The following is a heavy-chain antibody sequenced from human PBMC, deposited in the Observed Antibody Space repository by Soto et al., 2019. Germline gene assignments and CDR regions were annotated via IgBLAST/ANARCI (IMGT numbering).Heavy chain of an antibody. V-gene: IGHV5-51*01. J-gene: IGHJ6*02. CDR3: ASSTVTTSIWYYYYYGMDV. D-gene: IGHD4-4*01. CDR2: IYPGDSDT. CDR1: GYSFTSYW. Sequence: PGESLKLSCKGSGYSFTSYWIGWVRQMPGKGLEWMGIIYPGDSDTRYSPSFQGQVTISADKSISTAYLQWSSLKASDTAMYYCASSTVTTSIWYYYYYGMDVWGQGTTVTVSS.